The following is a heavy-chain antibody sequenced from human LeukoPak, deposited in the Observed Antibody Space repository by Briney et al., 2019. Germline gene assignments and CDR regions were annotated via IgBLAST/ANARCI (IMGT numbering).Heavy chain of an antibody. J-gene: IGHJ5*02. D-gene: IGHD5-18*01. CDR3: ARTGGYSYGYAGWFDP. CDR1: GYTFTSYD. Sequence: ASVKVSCKASGYTFTSYDINWVRQATGQGLEWMGWMNPNSGNTGYAQKFQDRVTMTRNTSISTAYMELSSLRSEDTAVYYCARTGGYSYGYAGWFDPWGQGTLVTVSS. V-gene: IGHV1-8*01. CDR2: MNPNSGNT.